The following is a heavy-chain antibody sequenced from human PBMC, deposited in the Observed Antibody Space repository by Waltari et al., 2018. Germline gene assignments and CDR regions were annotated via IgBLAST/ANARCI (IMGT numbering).Heavy chain of an antibody. CDR1: GFTFSSYS. CDR2: ISSSSSTI. J-gene: IGHJ4*02. D-gene: IGHD4-17*01. CDR3: ARDSLGITVTGDNFDY. Sequence: EVQLVESGGGLVQPGGSLRLSCAASGFTFSSYSMNWVRQAPGKGLEWVSYISSSSSTIYYADSVKGRFTISRDNAKNSLYLQMNSLRAEDTAVYYCARDSLGITVTGDNFDYWGQGTLVTVSS. V-gene: IGHV3-48*04.